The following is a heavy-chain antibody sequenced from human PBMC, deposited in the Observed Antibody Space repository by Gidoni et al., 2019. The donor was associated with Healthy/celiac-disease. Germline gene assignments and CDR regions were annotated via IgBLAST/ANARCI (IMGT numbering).Heavy chain of an antibody. Sequence: QVQLQQWGAGLLKPSETLSLTCAVYGGSFSGSYWSWFRQPPGQGMEWIGEINHSGITNYNPSLKSRVTISVDTSKNQFSLKLSSVTAADTAVYYCARFVVVVAATPGYYYGMDVWGKGTTVTVSS. CDR2: INHSGIT. V-gene: IGHV4-34*01. D-gene: IGHD2-15*01. CDR3: ARFVVVVAATPGYYYGMDV. CDR1: GGSFSGSY. J-gene: IGHJ6*04.